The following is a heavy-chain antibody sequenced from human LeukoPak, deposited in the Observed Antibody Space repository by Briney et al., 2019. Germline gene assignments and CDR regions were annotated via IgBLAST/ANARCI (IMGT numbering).Heavy chain of an antibody. CDR1: GFIFSSYA. V-gene: IGHV3-64*01. CDR3: ARAQTGATSYFFDV. CDR2: IHSNGGST. D-gene: IGHD1-7*01. J-gene: IGHJ4*02. Sequence: PGGSLRLSCAASGFIFSSYAMYWVRQAPGKGLEYVSGIHSNGGSTFYANSVKSRFTISRDNFKNTLYLQVGSLRGEDMAVYYCARAQTGATSYFFDVWGQGTLVTVSS.